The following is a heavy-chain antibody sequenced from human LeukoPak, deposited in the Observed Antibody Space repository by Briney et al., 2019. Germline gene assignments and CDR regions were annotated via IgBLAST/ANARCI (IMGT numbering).Heavy chain of an antibody. J-gene: IGHJ4*02. CDR1: GFTFSSYG. Sequence: PGRSLRLPCAASGFTFSSYGMHWVRQAPDKGLEWVAVISYDGSNKYYADSVKGRFTISRDNSKNTLYLQMNSLRAEDTAVYYCAKGLEGYCSSTSCPYFDYWGQGTLVTVSS. V-gene: IGHV3-30*18. CDR3: AKGLEGYCSSTSCPYFDY. D-gene: IGHD2-2*01. CDR2: ISYDGSNK.